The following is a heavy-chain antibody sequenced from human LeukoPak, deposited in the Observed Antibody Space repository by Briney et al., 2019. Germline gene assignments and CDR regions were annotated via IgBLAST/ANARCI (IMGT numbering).Heavy chain of an antibody. J-gene: IGHJ6*02. CDR1: GFTFSSYG. Sequence: GGSLRLSCGASGFTFSSYGMHWVRQAPGKGLEWVAVIWYDGSNKYYADSVKGRFTISRDNSKNTLYLQMNSLRAEDTAVYYCARGYGDKASNLYYYYGMDVWGQGTTVTVSS. D-gene: IGHD4-17*01. CDR2: IWYDGSNK. CDR3: ARGYGDKASNLYYYYGMDV. V-gene: IGHV3-33*01.